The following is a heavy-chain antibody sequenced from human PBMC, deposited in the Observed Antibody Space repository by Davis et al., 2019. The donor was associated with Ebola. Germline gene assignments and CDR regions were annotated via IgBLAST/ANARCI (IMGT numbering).Heavy chain of an antibody. D-gene: IGHD1-26*01. Sequence: GESLKISCAASGFTFSSYAMRWVRQAPGKGLEWVSAISGSGGSTYYADSVKGRFTISRDNSKNTLYLQMNSLRAEDTAVYYCAKGIVGGGIDYWGQGTLVTVSS. V-gene: IGHV3-23*01. CDR1: GFTFSSYA. J-gene: IGHJ4*02. CDR3: AKGIVGGGIDY. CDR2: ISGSGGST.